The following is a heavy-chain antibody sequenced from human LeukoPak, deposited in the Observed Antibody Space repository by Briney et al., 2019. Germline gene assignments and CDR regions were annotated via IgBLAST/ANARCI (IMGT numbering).Heavy chain of an antibody. V-gene: IGHV1-2*02. D-gene: IGHD2-15*01. J-gene: IGHJ3*02. CDR1: GYTFTGYY. CDR2: INPNSGGT. Sequence: ASVKVSCKASGYTFTGYYMHWVRQAPGQGLEWMGWINPNSGGTSYAQKFQGRVTMTRDTSISTAYMELSRLRSDDTAVYYCARGPPTNYCSGGSCYSDAFDIWGQGTMVTVSS. CDR3: ARGPPTNYCSGGSCYSDAFDI.